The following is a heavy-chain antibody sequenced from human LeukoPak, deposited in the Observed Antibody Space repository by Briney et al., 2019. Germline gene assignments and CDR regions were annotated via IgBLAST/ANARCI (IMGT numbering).Heavy chain of an antibody. D-gene: IGHD3-10*01. CDR2: IYYSGST. CDR1: GGSITSGDYY. Sequence: SETLSLTCTVSGGSITSGDYYWSWIRQSPGKGLEWIGYIYYSGSTYYNPSLETRITMSVDTSKNQFSLKLGSVTAADTALYYCARTEGSGIYFDYWGQGILVTVSS. J-gene: IGHJ4*02. CDR3: ARTEGSGIYFDY. V-gene: IGHV4-30-4*01.